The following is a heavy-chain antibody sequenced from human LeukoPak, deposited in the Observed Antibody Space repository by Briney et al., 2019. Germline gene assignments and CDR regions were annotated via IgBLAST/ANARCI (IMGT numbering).Heavy chain of an antibody. CDR3: ARQRYYYDSSGYAYYFDY. D-gene: IGHD3-22*01. V-gene: IGHV4-59*01. Sequence: SETLSLTCNVSGVSINNYYWSWIRQPPGKGLEWIGYIYHSGSTKYNPSLKSRVTISVDTSKNQFSLKLSSVTAADTAVYYCARQRYYYDSSGYAYYFDYWGQGTLVTVSS. CDR2: IYHSGST. J-gene: IGHJ4*02. CDR1: GVSINNYY.